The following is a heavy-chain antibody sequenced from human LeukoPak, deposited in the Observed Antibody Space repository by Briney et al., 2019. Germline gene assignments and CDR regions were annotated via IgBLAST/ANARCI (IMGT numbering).Heavy chain of an antibody. Sequence: PSETLSLTCTVSGGSISSYYWSWIRQPPGKGLEWIGYIYYSGSTNYNPSLKSRVTISVDTSKNQFSLKLSSVTAADTAVYYCARSRGLGGKGFDYWGQGTLVTVSS. V-gene: IGHV4-59*01. J-gene: IGHJ4*02. CDR1: GGSISSYY. CDR3: ARSRGLGGKGFDY. D-gene: IGHD3-16*01. CDR2: IYYSGST.